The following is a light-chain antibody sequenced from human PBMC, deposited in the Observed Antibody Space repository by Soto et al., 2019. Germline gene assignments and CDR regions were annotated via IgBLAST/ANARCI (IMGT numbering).Light chain of an antibody. CDR3: QQYNNWPPAWT. Sequence: EIVITQSPATLSVSPGERATLSCRASQSVSTNLAWYQQTPGQAPRLLIYGASTRATGIPARFSGSGSGTQFTLTISSLQSEDFAVYYCQQYNNWPPAWTFGQGTKVDIK. V-gene: IGKV3-15*01. CDR2: GAS. J-gene: IGKJ1*01. CDR1: QSVSTN.